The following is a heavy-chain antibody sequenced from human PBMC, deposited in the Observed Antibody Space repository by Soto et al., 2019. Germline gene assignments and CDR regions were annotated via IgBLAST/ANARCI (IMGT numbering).Heavy chain of an antibody. J-gene: IGHJ5*01. CDR2: ITNRGTHT. CDR3: ARAHEVDWFDS. CDR1: GFSFSSYT. V-gene: IGHV3-21*01. Sequence: EVQLVESGGGLVKPGGSLRLSCAASGFSFSSYTMNWVRQAPGKGLQWVSSITNRGTHTYSADSVKGRFTTSRDNDKNSLYLQMNHLRAEDTAIYFCARAHEVDWFDSWGLGTLVPVTS. D-gene: IGHD2-15*01.